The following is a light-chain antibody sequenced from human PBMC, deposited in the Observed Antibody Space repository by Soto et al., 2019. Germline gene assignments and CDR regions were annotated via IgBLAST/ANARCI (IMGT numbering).Light chain of an antibody. J-gene: IGLJ1*01. CDR1: GNDVGAYNY. CDR3: CSYAGGYTYL. Sequence: QAARTQPRSVSGSPGQSVTISCTETGNDVGAYNYVSWYQQHPGRPPKLLIYGVVRWPSGVPDRFSGSKSGNTASLTISGLQAEDEADYFCCSYAGGYTYLFGSGTKVTVL. CDR2: GVV. V-gene: IGLV2-11*01.